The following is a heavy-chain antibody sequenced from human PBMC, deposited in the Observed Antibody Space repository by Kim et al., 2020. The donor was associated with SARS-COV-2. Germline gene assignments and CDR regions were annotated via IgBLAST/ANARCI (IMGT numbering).Heavy chain of an antibody. J-gene: IGHJ4*01. CDR3: ATDWAAFSSGTYVFDF. Sequence: GGSLRLSCATSGFAFSDSPLHWVRQSPGTGLEWVALISSDGTQKNYANSVRGRFTISRDISKRTLFLQMNSLRPEDTAVNYCATDWAAFSSGTYVFDFWG. CDR1: GFAFSDSP. V-gene: IGHV3-30*04. D-gene: IGHD3-10*01. CDR2: ISSDGTQK.